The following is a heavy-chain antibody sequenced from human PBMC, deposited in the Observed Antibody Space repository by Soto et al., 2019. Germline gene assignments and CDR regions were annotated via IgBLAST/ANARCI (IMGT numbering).Heavy chain of an antibody. V-gene: IGHV1-69*13. CDR2: IIPIFGTA. CDR1: GGTFSSYA. D-gene: IGHD2-2*02. J-gene: IGHJ4*02. Sequence: SVKVSCKASGGTFSSYAISWVRQPPGQGLEWMGGIIPIFGTANYAQKFQGRVTITADECTSTAYMELSSLRSEDTAVYYCARVFGPAAAIPEIGEIHYFDYWGQGTLVTVSS. CDR3: ARVFGPAAAIPEIGEIHYFDY.